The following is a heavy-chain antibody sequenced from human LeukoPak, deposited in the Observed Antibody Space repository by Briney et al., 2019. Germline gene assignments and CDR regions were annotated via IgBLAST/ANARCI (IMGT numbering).Heavy chain of an antibody. V-gene: IGHV1-2*02. Sequence: GASVKVSCKASGYTFTSYDINWVRQTTGQGLEWMGWINPNSGGTNYAQKFQGRVTMTRDTSISTAYMELSRLRSDDTAVYYCARAYTVIVATMGLDYWGQGTLVTVSS. CDR2: INPNSGGT. J-gene: IGHJ4*02. CDR3: ARAYTVIVATMGLDY. CDR1: GYTFTSYD. D-gene: IGHD5-12*01.